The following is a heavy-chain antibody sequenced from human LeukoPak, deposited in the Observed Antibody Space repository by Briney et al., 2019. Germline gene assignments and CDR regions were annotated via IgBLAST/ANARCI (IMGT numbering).Heavy chain of an antibody. D-gene: IGHD6-13*01. CDR1: GFTFDDYA. J-gene: IGHJ4*02. Sequence: GGSLRLSCAASGFTFDDYAMLWVRHAPGRGLEGVSGISWNSGSIGYADSVKGRFTISRDNAKNSLYLQMNSLRAEDTALYYCAKARGPGIAAAGLDYWGQGTLVTVSS. CDR2: ISWNSGSI. V-gene: IGHV3-9*01. CDR3: AKARGPGIAAAGLDY.